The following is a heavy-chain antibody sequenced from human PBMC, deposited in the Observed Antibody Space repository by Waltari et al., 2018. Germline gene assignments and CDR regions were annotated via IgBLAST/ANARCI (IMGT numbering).Heavy chain of an antibody. CDR1: GGSISSYY. Sequence: QVQLQESGPGLVKPSETLSLTCTVSGGSISSYYWSWIRQPAGKGLDWIGRIYTSGSTNYNPSLKSRVTMSVDTSKNQFSLKLSSVTAADTAVYYCARVVGIAARPMYYYYMDVWGKGTTVTVSS. CDR3: ARVVGIAARPMYYYYMDV. V-gene: IGHV4-4*07. CDR2: IYTSGST. D-gene: IGHD6-6*01. J-gene: IGHJ6*03.